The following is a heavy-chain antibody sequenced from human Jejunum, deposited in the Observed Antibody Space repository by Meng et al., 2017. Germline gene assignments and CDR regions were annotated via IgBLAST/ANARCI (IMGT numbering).Heavy chain of an antibody. J-gene: IGHJ4*02. CDR3: ARQMDSEYDEGYFFDY. CDR2: AYYSGSS. Sequence: QVQLQESGPGLVKPSGTLSLTCGVSGGSISSSNWWSWVRQPPGKGLEWIGTAYYSGSSYYNPSLRSRVIILVDTSKNQFSLRLSSVTAADTAVYYCARQMDSEYDEGYFFDYWGQGILVTVSS. CDR1: GGSISSSNW. V-gene: IGHV4-4*02. D-gene: IGHD2-2*03.